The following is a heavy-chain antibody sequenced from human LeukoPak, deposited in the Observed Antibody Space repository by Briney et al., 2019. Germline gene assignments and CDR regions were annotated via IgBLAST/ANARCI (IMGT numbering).Heavy chain of an antibody. CDR3: AKGGSGYYDSSGYP. J-gene: IGHJ4*02. V-gene: IGHV3-23*01. CDR1: GFTFSSYA. D-gene: IGHD3-22*01. CDR2: INGSGGST. Sequence: PGGSLRLSCAASGFTFSSYAMSWVRQAPGKGLEWVSDINGSGGSTYYADSVKGRFTISRDNSKNTLYLQMNSLRAEDTAVYYCAKGGSGYYDSSGYPWGQGTLVTVSS.